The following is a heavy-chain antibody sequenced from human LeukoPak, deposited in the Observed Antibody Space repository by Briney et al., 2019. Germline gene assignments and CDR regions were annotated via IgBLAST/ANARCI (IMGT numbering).Heavy chain of an antibody. J-gene: IGHJ6*02. Sequence: GGSLRLSCAASGFTFSSYEMNWVRQAPGKGLEWVSYISGSGSTIYYADSVKGRFTISRDNAKNSLYLQMNSLRAEDTAVYYCASKGGSYTYYYGMDVWGQGTTVTVSS. D-gene: IGHD1-26*01. CDR1: GFTFSSYE. CDR3: ASKGGSYTYYYGMDV. V-gene: IGHV3-48*03. CDR2: ISGSGSTI.